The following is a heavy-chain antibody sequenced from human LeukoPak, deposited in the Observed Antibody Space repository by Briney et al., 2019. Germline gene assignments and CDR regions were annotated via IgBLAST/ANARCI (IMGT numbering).Heavy chain of an antibody. D-gene: IGHD2-8*01. CDR1: GFTFSSYD. Sequence: PGGSLRLSCAASGFTFSSYDMHWVRQPPGKGLEWVSAIGTSDDTYYPDSVKGRFTISREDAKNSLYLQMNSLRAGDTAVYYCAARYCSNVVCYPLDYWGQGTLVTVSS. CDR3: AARYCSNVVCYPLDY. CDR2: IGTSDDT. V-gene: IGHV3-13*01. J-gene: IGHJ4*02.